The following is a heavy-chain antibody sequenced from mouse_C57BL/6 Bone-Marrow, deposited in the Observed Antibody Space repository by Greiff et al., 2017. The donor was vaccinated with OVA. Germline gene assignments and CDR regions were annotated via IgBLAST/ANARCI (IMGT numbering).Heavy chain of an antibody. J-gene: IGHJ2*01. V-gene: IGHV14-2*01. CDR2: IDPEDGET. CDR1: GFNINDYY. Sequence: VQLQQSGAELVKPGASVKLSCTASGFNINDYYMHWVKQRNEQGLEWIGSIDPEDGETKYAPKFQGKATITEDTTSNTAYLQLSSLTSEDTAVYYSTPAYDYYIDYWGQGTTLTVSS. CDR3: TPAYDYYIDY. D-gene: IGHD2-4*01.